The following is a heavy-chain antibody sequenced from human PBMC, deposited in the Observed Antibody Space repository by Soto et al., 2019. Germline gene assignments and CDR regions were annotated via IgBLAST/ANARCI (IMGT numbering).Heavy chain of an antibody. D-gene: IGHD2-2*01. CDR1: GFTFSSYS. V-gene: IGHV3-21*01. CDR3: ARVADIVVVPAANYYYYYGMDV. J-gene: IGHJ6*01. Sequence: EVQLVESGGGLVKPGGSLRLSCAASGFTFSSYSMNWVRQAPGKGLEWVSSISSSSSYIYYADSVKGRFTISRDNAKNSLYLQMNSLRAEDTAVYYCARVADIVVVPAANYYYYYGMDVW. CDR2: ISSSSSYI.